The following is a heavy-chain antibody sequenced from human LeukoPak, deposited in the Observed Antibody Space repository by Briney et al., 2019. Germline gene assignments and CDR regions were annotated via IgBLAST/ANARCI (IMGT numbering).Heavy chain of an antibody. V-gene: IGHV4-39*07. D-gene: IGHD1-26*01. CDR1: GGSISSSSYY. CDR2: IYYSGST. J-gene: IGHJ4*02. CDR3: ARDIVGATMRVDY. Sequence: SETLSLTCTVSGGSISSSSYYWGWIRQPPGKGLEWIGSIYYSGSTYYNPSLKSRVTISVDTSKNQFSLKLSSVTAADTAVYYCARDIVGATMRVDYWGQGTLVTVSS.